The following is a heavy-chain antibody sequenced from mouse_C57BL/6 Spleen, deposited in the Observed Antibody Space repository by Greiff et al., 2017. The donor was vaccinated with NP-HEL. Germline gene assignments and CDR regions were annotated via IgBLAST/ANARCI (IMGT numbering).Heavy chain of an antibody. J-gene: IGHJ1*03. CDR2: FYPGSGSI. Sequence: VMLVESGAELVKPGASVKLSCKASGYTFTEYTIHWVKQRSGQGLEWIGWFYPGSGSIKYNEKFKDKATLTADKSSSTVYMELSRLTSEDSAVYFCARHEGSPLYYGNYGVGYFDVWGTGTTVTVSS. CDR1: GYTFTEYT. D-gene: IGHD2-1*01. V-gene: IGHV1-62-2*01. CDR3: ARHEGSPLYYGNYGVGYFDV.